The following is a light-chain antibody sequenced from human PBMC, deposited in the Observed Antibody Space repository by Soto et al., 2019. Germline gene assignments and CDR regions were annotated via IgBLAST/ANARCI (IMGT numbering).Light chain of an antibody. CDR3: SSYKTGSTVF. CDR2: EVS. J-gene: IGLJ1*01. Sequence: QSALTQPASVSGSPGQSITISCTGTSRDIGYYNYVSWYQQYPGKAPKLIIYEVSNRTSGVSNRFSGSKSANTASLTISGLQAEDEADYHCSSYKTGSTVFFGTGTKLTVL. V-gene: IGLV2-14*01. CDR1: SRDIGYYNY.